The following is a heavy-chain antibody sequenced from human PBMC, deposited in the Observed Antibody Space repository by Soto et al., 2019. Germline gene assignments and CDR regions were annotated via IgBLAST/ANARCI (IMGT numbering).Heavy chain of an antibody. Sequence: EVQLLESGGGLVQPGGSLRLSCAASGFTFNNYAMSWVRQAPGKGLEWVSTISGSGGTTYCADSVKGRFTISRDNSKTTLYLQMNSLRAGDTALYYCAKCRSTLCVDNWFDPWGQGTLVTVSS. CDR1: GFTFNNYA. CDR2: ISGSGGTT. CDR3: AKCRSTLCVDNWFDP. D-gene: IGHD2-2*01. V-gene: IGHV3-23*01. J-gene: IGHJ5*02.